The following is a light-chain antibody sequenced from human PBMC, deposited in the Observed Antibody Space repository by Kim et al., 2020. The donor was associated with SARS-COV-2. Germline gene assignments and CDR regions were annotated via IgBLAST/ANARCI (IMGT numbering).Light chain of an antibody. J-gene: IGKJ4*01. CDR2: GAS. V-gene: IGKV1-NL1*01. CDR1: RDIKNS. Sequence: SASLGDRVTITCRASRDIKNSLAWYQQRPGKAPKFLLYGASRLTSGVPSRFSGSGSGTDYTLTITNLQPEDIGTYYCQQYYGSPFTFGGGTKLEI. CDR3: QQYYGSPFT.